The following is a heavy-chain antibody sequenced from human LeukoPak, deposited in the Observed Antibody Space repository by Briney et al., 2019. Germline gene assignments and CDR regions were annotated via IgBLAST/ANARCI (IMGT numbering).Heavy chain of an antibody. V-gene: IGHV4-39*01. J-gene: IGHJ5*02. CDR3: ASGVAAAGLVLVPGAFDP. CDR1: GGSISSSSYY. D-gene: IGHD6-13*01. Sequence: PSETLSLTCTVSGGSISSSSYYWGWIRQPPGKGLEWIGSIYYSGSTYYNPSLKSRVTISVDTSKNQFSLKPSSVTAADTAVYYCASGVAAAGLVLVPGAFDPWGQGTLVTVSS. CDR2: IYYSGST.